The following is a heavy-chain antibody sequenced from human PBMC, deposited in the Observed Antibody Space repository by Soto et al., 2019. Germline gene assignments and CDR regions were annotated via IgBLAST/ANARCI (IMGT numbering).Heavy chain of an antibody. V-gene: IGHV1-8*01. D-gene: IGHD2-15*01. J-gene: IGHJ6*03. CDR1: GYTFTSYD. Sequence: ASVKVSCKASGYTFTSYDINWVRQATGQGLEWMGWMNPNSGNTGYAQKFQGRVTMTRNTSISTAYMELSSLRSEDTAVYYCGRGRRATGPAKYYYYMDVWGKGTTVTVSS. CDR2: MNPNSGNT. CDR3: GRGRRATGPAKYYYYMDV.